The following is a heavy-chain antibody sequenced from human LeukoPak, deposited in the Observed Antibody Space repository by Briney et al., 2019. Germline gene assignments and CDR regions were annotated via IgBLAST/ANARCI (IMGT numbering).Heavy chain of an antibody. D-gene: IGHD2-15*01. V-gene: IGHV3-66*01. CDR2: IYSGGST. Sequence: GGSLRLSCAASGFNVSNNYMSWVRQAPGKGLEWVSVIYSGGSTFYADSVKGIFTISRDNSKNTLYLQMNSLRAEDMAVYYCASDSYSPEYFQHWGQGTLVTVSS. CDR3: ASDSYSPEYFQH. J-gene: IGHJ1*01. CDR1: GFNVSNNY.